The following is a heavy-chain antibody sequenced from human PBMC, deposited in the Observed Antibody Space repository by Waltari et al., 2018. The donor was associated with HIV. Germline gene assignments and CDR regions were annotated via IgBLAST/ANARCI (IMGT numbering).Heavy chain of an antibody. CDR1: VFAYVSYA. CDR2: VSGSGAKS. Sequence: VQLLESGGGLVQPGGSRRLPGQHHVFAYVSYALTWVPQSPERGRGWVAAVSGSGAKSFYADSVKGRFTISRDNSKNTVFLQMNSLRATDTAIYYCAKAYYENTAYYYDFWGRGTRVTVSS. CDR3: AKAYYENTAYYYDF. D-gene: IGHD3-22*01. V-gene: IGHV3-23*01. J-gene: IGHJ4*02.